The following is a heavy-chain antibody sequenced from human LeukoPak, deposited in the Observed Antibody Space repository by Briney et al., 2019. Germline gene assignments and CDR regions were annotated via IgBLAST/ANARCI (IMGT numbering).Heavy chain of an antibody. CDR2: IIPILGIA. CDR3: ATASVGRGYGDYSPAVDY. D-gene: IGHD4-17*01. J-gene: IGHJ4*02. Sequence: GASVKVSCKASGGTFSSYAISWVRQAPGHGLEWMGRIIPILGIANYAQKFQGRVTMTEDTSTDTAYMELSSLRSEDTAVYYCATASVGRGYGDYSPAVDYWGQGTLVTVSS. CDR1: GGTFSSYA. V-gene: IGHV1-69*04.